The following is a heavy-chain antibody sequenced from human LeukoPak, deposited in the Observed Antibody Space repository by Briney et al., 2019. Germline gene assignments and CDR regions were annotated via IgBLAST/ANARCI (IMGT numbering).Heavy chain of an antibody. Sequence: GGSLRLSCAASGFTFSSYAMSWVRQAPGKGLEWVSVIYSGGSTYYADSVKGRFTISRDNSKNTLYLQMNSLRAEDTAVYYCARGATPGATDGMDVWGQGTTVTVSS. CDR1: GFTFSSYA. J-gene: IGHJ6*02. V-gene: IGHV3-53*01. CDR3: ARGATPGATDGMDV. CDR2: IYSGGST. D-gene: IGHD1-26*01.